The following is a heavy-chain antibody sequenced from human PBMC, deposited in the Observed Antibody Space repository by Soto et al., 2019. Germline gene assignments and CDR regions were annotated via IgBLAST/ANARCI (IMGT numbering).Heavy chain of an antibody. CDR1: GFTFSSYS. Sequence: EVQLVESGGGLVQPGGSLRLSCAASGFTFSSYSMNWVRQAPGKGLEWVSYISGRSRTIYYADSVRGRFTISRDNAKNSLYLHMNSLRAEDTAVYSCARDSAGHGDYSYYYAMDVWGQGTTVTVSS. J-gene: IGHJ6*02. D-gene: IGHD6-19*01. CDR2: ISGRSRTI. CDR3: ARDSAGHGDYSYYYAMDV. V-gene: IGHV3-48*01.